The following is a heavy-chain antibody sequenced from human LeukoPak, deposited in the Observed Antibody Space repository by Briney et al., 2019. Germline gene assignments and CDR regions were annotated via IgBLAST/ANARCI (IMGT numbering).Heavy chain of an antibody. D-gene: IGHD3-10*01. J-gene: IGHJ4*02. CDR3: ARDDRIMVRGVPDY. Sequence: GGSLRLSCAASGFTFSTYWTSWVRQAPGKGLEWVANIKQDGSEKFYVDSVKGRFTISRDNAKNSMYLQMNSLRAEDTAVYYRARDDRIMVRGVPDYWGQGTQVTVSS. V-gene: IGHV3-7*03. CDR2: IKQDGSEK. CDR1: GFTFSTYW.